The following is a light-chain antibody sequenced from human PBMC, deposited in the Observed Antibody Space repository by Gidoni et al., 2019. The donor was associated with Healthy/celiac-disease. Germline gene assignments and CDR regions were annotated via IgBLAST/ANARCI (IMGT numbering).Light chain of an antibody. CDR1: QSISSW. CDR3: QQYNSYSRT. J-gene: IGKJ1*01. Sequence: DIQMNQSPSTLSASVGDRVTITCRASQSISSWLAWYQQKPGKAPKLLIYKASSLESGVPSRFSGSGSGTEFTLTISSLQPDDFATYSCQQYNSYSRTFGQGTKVEIK. V-gene: IGKV1-5*03. CDR2: KAS.